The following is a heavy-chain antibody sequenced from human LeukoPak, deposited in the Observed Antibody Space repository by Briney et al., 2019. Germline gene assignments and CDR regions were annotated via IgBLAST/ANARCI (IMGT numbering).Heavy chain of an antibody. Sequence: SGGSLRLSCAASGFTFSSYSMNWVRQAPGKGLEWVSSISSSSSYIYYADSVKGRFTISRDNAKNSLYLQMNSLRAEDTAVYYCARGILYGGNGFDPWGQGTLVTVSS. CDR2: ISSSSSYI. V-gene: IGHV3-21*01. D-gene: IGHD4-23*01. J-gene: IGHJ5*02. CDR3: ARGILYGGNGFDP. CDR1: GFTFSSYS.